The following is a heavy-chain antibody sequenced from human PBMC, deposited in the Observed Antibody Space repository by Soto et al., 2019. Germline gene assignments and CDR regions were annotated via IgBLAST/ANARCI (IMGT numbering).Heavy chain of an antibody. J-gene: IGHJ4*02. D-gene: IGHD5-18*01. CDR2: ISSNGGDT. CDR1: GFTFSSYA. Sequence: GGSLRLSCAASGFTFSSYAMHWVRQAPGKGLEYVSGISSNGGDTYYADSVKGRFTISRDNSKNTLYLQMGSLRAEDMAVYYCARVKLGNTYGTLDYWGQGTLVTSPQ. V-gene: IGHV3-64*02. CDR3: ARVKLGNTYGTLDY.